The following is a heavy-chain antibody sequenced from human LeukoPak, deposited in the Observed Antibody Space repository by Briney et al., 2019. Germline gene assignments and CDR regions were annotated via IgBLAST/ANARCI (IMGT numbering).Heavy chain of an antibody. CDR3: AKGGRDYGDSSGTD. D-gene: IGHD4-23*01. CDR2: INPSGGST. J-gene: IGHJ4*02. V-gene: IGHV1-46*01. Sequence: ASVKVSCKASGYTFISYYMHWVRQAPGQGLEWMGIINPSGGSTTYAQMFQGRVILTRDTSTRTVYMELYSLRSEDTAAYYCAKGGRDYGDSSGTDWGQGTLVTVSS. CDR1: GYTFISYY.